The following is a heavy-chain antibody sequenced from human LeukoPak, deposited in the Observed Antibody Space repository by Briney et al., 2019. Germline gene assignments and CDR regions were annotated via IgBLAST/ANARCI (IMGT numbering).Heavy chain of an antibody. CDR1: GGSISTYY. J-gene: IGHJ6*03. CDR3: ARDSYHYGSAAYYMDV. Sequence: SETLSLTCTVSGGSISTYYWSWIRQPPGKGLEWIGYMYYSGSTNYNPSLKSRVTISIDTSKNQFSLKLSSVTAADTAVYYCARDSYHYGSAAYYMDVWGKGTTVTISS. V-gene: IGHV4-59*12. D-gene: IGHD3-10*01. CDR2: MYYSGST.